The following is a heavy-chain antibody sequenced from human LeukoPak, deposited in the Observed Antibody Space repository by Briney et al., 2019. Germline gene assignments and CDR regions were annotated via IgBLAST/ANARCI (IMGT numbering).Heavy chain of an antibody. CDR3: ARDIGEWELIGYFDY. CDR2: INTNTGNP. D-gene: IGHD1-26*01. V-gene: IGHV7-4-1*02. Sequence: ASVKVSCKASGYTFTSYAMNWVRQAPGQGLEWMGWINTNTGNPTYAQGFTGRFVFSLDTSVSTAYLQISSLKAEDTVVYYCARDIGEWELIGYFDYWGQGTLVTVSS. J-gene: IGHJ4*02. CDR1: GYTFTSYA.